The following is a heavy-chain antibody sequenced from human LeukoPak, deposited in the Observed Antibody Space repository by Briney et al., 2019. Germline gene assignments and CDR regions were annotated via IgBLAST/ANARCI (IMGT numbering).Heavy chain of an antibody. CDR2: ISYDGSNK. D-gene: IGHD3-10*01. CDR3: ATTMDLWFGEFVDAFDI. Sequence: GGSLRLSCAASGFTFSSYGMHWVRQAPGKGLEWVAVISYDGSNKYYADSVKGRFTISRDNSKNTLYLQMNSLRAEDTAVYYCATTMDLWFGEFVDAFDIWGQGTMVTVSS. CDR1: GFTFSSYG. V-gene: IGHV3-30*03. J-gene: IGHJ3*02.